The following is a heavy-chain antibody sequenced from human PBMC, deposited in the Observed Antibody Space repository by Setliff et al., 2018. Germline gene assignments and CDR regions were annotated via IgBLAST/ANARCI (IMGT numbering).Heavy chain of an antibody. CDR2: AHQSETT. CDR1: DYSITNNYY. Sequence: SETLSLTCAVSDYSITNNYYWGWIRQAPGKGLEWIGTAHQSETTFYNPSLKGRVTMSVDTSKSQFSLKLNSVTATDTAVYYCARQPTGTYQWTFDSWGQGTLVTVSS. D-gene: IGHD1-26*01. CDR3: ARQPTGTYQWTFDS. J-gene: IGHJ4*02. V-gene: IGHV4-38-2*01.